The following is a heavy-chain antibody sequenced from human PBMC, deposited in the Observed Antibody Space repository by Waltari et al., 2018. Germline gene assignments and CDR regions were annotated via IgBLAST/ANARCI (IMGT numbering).Heavy chain of an antibody. Sequence: EVQLMESGGDLVHPGGSLRLSCAAPGFTFSSCAMSWVRQAPGRGLEWVSAISGGAINTYYADSVKGRFTISRDNSKDALYLQMNSLRAEDTAIYYCAKDRRGYDQPVEYWGQGTLVTVSS. CDR1: GFTFSSCA. CDR2: ISGGAINT. D-gene: IGHD5-12*01. J-gene: IGHJ4*02. CDR3: AKDRRGYDQPVEY. V-gene: IGHV3-23*01.